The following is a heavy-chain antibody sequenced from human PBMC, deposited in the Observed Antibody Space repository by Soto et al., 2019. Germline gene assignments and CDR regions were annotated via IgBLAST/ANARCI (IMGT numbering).Heavy chain of an antibody. D-gene: IGHD2-2*01. J-gene: IGHJ4*02. CDR1: GGSISSGGYS. V-gene: IGHV4-30-2*01. Sequence: SETLSLTCAVSGGSISSGGYSWSWIRQPPGKGLEWIGYIYHSGSTYYNPSLKSRVTISVDRSKNQFSLKLSSVTAADTAVYYCAGSDPIVVVPVAILTFVYWGQGTLVTVSS. CDR3: AGSDPIVVVPVAILTFVY. CDR2: IYHSGST.